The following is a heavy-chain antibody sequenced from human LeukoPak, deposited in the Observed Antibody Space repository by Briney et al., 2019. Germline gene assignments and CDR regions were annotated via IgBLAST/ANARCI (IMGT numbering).Heavy chain of an antibody. CDR2: IIPIFGTA. CDR3: AGESHVVTAIRYFDY. J-gene: IGHJ4*02. D-gene: IGHD2-21*02. CDR1: GGTFSSYA. Sequence: GASVKVSCKASGGTFSSYAISWVRQAPGQGLEWMGGIIPIFGTANYAQKSQGRVTITADESTSTAYMELSSLRSEDTAVYYCAGESHVVTAIRYFDYWGQGTLVTVSS. V-gene: IGHV1-69*13.